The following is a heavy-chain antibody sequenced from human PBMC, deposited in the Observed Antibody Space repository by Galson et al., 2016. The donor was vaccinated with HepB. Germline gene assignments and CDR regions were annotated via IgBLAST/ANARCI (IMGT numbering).Heavy chain of an antibody. CDR1: GFTFSRYS. J-gene: IGHJ4*02. CDR2: ISTINNYI. Sequence: SLRLSCAASGFTFSRYSMNWVRQAPGKGLEWVSSISTINNYIHYADSVKGRFTISRDNAKNSLYLPMSSLTAEDTAVYYCARDRSPYGDFDYYFDSWGQGTLVTFSS. V-gene: IGHV3-21*01. D-gene: IGHD4-17*01. CDR3: ARDRSPYGDFDYYFDS.